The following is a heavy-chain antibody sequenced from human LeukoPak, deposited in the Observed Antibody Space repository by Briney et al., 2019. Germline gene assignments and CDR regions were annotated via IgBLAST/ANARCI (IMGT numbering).Heavy chain of an antibody. Sequence: PGGSLRLSCAASGFTFSNYGMHWVRQAPGKGLEWVAVIWYDGSNKYYADSVKGRFTISRDNSKNTLYLQMNSLRAEDTAVYYCAKDRRVRGVTAFDYWGQGTLVTVSS. V-gene: IGHV3-30*02. J-gene: IGHJ4*02. CDR1: GFTFSNYG. CDR3: AKDRRVRGVTAFDY. D-gene: IGHD3-10*01. CDR2: IWYDGSNK.